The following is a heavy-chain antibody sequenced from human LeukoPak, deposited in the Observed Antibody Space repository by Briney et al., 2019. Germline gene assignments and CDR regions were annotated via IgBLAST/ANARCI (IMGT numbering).Heavy chain of an antibody. D-gene: IGHD1-1*01. V-gene: IGHV3-21*05. Sequence: GGSLRLSCAASGFTFSSYSMNWVRQAPGKGLEWVSYISSSSGDTNYADSVKGRFTISRDNAKNSLYLQMNSLRAEDTAVYYCARGYTWRSDIDYWGQGTLVTVSS. CDR3: ARGYTWRSDIDY. CDR1: GFTFSSYS. J-gene: IGHJ4*02. CDR2: ISSSSGDT.